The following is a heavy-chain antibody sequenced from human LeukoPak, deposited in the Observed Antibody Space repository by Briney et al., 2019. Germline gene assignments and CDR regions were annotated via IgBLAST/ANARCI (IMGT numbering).Heavy chain of an antibody. Sequence: ASVKVSCKASGYTFSSYAISWVRQAPGQGLEWMGWISPYNDNTNYAQKLQGRVTMTTDTSTSTAYMELRSLRSDDTAVYYCARAYDSSGYYYSYYYYYYMDVWGKGTTVTVSS. D-gene: IGHD3-22*01. V-gene: IGHV1-18*01. CDR1: GYTFSSYA. J-gene: IGHJ6*03. CDR2: ISPYNDNT. CDR3: ARAYDSSGYYYSYYYYYYMDV.